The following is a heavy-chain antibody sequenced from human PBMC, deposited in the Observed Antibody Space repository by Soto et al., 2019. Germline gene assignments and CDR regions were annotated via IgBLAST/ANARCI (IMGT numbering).Heavy chain of an antibody. CDR2: IIPIFPTP. CDR3: ARDKDLQKLGGNDYDGIDV. Sequence: QVQLVQSGAEVKKPGSSVTVSCKASGGTFGNSAISWVRQAPGQGLEWMGGIIPIFPTPDSAQKFQGRVRITADESTITAYLAWKSLSYEDTALHCCARDKDLQKLGGNDYDGIDVWGQGTMVTVSS. J-gene: IGHJ6*02. D-gene: IGHD1-1*01. V-gene: IGHV1-69*12. CDR1: GGTFGNSA.